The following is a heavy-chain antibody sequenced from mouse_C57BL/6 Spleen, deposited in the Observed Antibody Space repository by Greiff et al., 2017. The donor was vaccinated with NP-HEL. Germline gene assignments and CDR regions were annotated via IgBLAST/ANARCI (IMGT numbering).Heavy chain of an antibody. CDR1: GYTFTSYG. J-gene: IGHJ3*01. D-gene: IGHD2-3*01. Sequence: QVQLQQSGAELARPGASVKLSCKASGYTFTSYGISWVKQRTGQGLEWIGEIYPRSGNTYYNEKFKGKATLTADKSSSTAYMELRSLTSEDSAVYFCARSAIYDGYYGDAYWGQGTLVTVSA. CDR3: ARSAIYDGYYGDAY. V-gene: IGHV1-81*01. CDR2: IYPRSGNT.